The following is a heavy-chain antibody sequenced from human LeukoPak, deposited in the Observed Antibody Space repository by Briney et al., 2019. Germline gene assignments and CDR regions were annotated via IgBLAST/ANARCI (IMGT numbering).Heavy chain of an antibody. CDR2: ISSSSSYI. Sequence: GGSLRLSCAASGFTLSSYSMNWVRQAPGKGLEWVSSISSSSSYIYYADSVKGRFTISRDNAKNSLYLQMNSLRAEDTAVYYCAREGDGYNFDYYYYMDVWGKGTTVTVSS. D-gene: IGHD5-24*01. CDR3: AREGDGYNFDYYYYMDV. J-gene: IGHJ6*03. V-gene: IGHV3-21*01. CDR1: GFTLSSYS.